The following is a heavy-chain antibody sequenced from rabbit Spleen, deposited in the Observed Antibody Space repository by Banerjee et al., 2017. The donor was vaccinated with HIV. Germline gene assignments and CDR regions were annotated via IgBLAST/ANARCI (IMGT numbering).Heavy chain of an antibody. V-gene: IGHV1S45*01. Sequence: QEQLEESGGDLVKPGASLTLTCTASGFSFSGGYYMCWVRQAPGKGLEWIGCIWTGSGSTYYANWAKGRFTISKTSSTTVTLQMTSLTAADTATYFCARSYSGSGYGLYLWGQGTLVTVS. D-gene: IGHD1-1*01. CDR1: GFSFSGGYY. J-gene: IGHJ3*01. CDR2: IWTGSGST. CDR3: ARSYSGSGYGLYL.